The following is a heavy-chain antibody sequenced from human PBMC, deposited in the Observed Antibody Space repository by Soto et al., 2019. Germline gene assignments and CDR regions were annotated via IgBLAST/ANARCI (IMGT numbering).Heavy chain of an antibody. CDR2: IYYSGST. CDR3: ASEKHSYGPRPLDY. D-gene: IGHD5-18*01. Sequence: SETLSLTCTVSGGSISSSSYYWGWIRQPPGKGLEWIGSIYYSGSTYYNPSLKSRVTISVDTSKNQFSLKLSSVTAADTAVYYCASEKHSYGPRPLDYWGQGTLVTVFS. CDR1: GGSISSSSYY. J-gene: IGHJ4*02. V-gene: IGHV4-39*01.